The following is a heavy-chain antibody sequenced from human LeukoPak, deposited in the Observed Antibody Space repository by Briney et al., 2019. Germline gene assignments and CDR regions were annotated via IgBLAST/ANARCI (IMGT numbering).Heavy chain of an antibody. CDR3: ARGLLVVGSKKGNPGNY. CDR2: ISWNSGSI. CDR1: GFTFDDYA. V-gene: IGHV3-9*01. J-gene: IGHJ4*02. Sequence: GGSLRLSCAASGFTFDDYAMHWVRQAPGKSLEWVSGISWNSGSIGYADSVKGRFTISRDNAKNSLYLQMNSLRAEDTAVYFCARGLLVVGSKKGNPGNYWGPGTLVAVSS. D-gene: IGHD1-14*01.